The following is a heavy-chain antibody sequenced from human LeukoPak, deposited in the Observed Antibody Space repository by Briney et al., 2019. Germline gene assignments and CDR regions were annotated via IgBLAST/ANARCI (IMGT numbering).Heavy chain of an antibody. J-gene: IGHJ4*02. Sequence: TGGSLRLSCAASGFTFSTYSMNWVRQAPGKGLEWVSSISGTSSYIYYADSVKGRFTISRDNAKNTLYLQMNSLRAEDTAVYYCAKDVSSSGWSGSFDYWGQGTLVTVSS. CDR2: ISGTSSYI. CDR1: GFTFSTYS. V-gene: IGHV3-21*04. CDR3: AKDVSSSGWSGSFDY. D-gene: IGHD6-19*01.